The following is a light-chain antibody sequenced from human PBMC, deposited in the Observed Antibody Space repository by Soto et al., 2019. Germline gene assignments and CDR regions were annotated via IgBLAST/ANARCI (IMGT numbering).Light chain of an antibody. V-gene: IGLV1-51*02. CDR1: SSDIGNNY. CDR3: GTWDSGLSADV. J-gene: IGLJ1*01. CDR2: ETD. Sequence: QSVLTQPPSVSAAPGQKVTISCSGSSSDIGNNYVCWYQQVSGRAPKLLIYETDKRLSGISDRFSGSKSGTSATLAITGLQTGDEADYYCGTWDSGLSADVFGTGTKLTVL.